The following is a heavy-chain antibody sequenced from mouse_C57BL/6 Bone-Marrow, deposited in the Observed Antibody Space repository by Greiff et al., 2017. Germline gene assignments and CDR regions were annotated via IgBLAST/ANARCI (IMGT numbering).Heavy chain of an antibody. D-gene: IGHD2-3*01. CDR2: IRNKANGYTT. Sequence: EVQLVESGGGLVQPGGSLSLSCAASGFTFTDYYMSWVRQPPGKALEWLGFIRNKANGYTTEYSASVKGRFTISRDNSQSILYLQMNALRAEESATYYCARDYEYFDDWGQGTTLTVSS. CDR1: GFTFTDYY. CDR3: ARDYEYFDD. V-gene: IGHV7-3*01. J-gene: IGHJ2*01.